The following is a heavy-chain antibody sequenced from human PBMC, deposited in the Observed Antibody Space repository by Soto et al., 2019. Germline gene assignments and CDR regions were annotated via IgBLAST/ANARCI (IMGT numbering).Heavy chain of an antibody. V-gene: IGHV1-2*02. J-gene: IGHJ5*02. D-gene: IGHD3-22*01. CDR2: INPNSGGT. CDR1: GYTFTGYY. Sequence: ASXKVSCKASGYTFTGYYMHWVRQAPGQGLERMGWINPNSGGTNYAQKFQGRVTMTRDTSISTAYMELSRLRSDDTAVYYCAGGNYYDSSGSPRGYNWFDPWGQGTLVTVSS. CDR3: AGGNYYDSSGSPRGYNWFDP.